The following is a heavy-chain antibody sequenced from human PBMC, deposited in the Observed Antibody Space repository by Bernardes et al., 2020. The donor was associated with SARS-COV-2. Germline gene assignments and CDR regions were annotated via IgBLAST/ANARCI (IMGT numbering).Heavy chain of an antibody. CDR3: SRSRDYGDFGGILRGYYFDY. Sequence: GSLRLSCAASGYSFNSYAMTWVRQAPGKGLEWVSAIIGISGSTYYAHSLKGRFTISRDNSKNTLYLQMNSLRAEDTAVYYCSRSRDYGDFGGILRGYYFDYWGQGTLVTVSS. CDR2: IIGISGST. V-gene: IGHV3-23*01. J-gene: IGHJ4*02. CDR1: GYSFNSYA. D-gene: IGHD4-17*01.